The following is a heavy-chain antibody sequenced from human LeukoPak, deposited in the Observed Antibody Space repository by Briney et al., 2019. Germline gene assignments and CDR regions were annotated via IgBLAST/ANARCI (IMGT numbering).Heavy chain of an antibody. D-gene: IGHD3-10*01. CDR2: IIPIFGTA. Sequence: SVKVSCKASGYTFTSYDINWVRQATGQGLEWMGGIIPIFGTANYAQKFQGRVTITADESTSTAYMELSSLRSEDTAVYYCAQTRDWFDPWGQGTLVTVSS. CDR3: AQTRDWFDP. V-gene: IGHV1-69*13. CDR1: GYTFTSYD. J-gene: IGHJ5*02.